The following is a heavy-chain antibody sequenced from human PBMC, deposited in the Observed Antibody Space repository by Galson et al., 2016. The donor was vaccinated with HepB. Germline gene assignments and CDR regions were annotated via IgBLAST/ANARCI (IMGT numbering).Heavy chain of an antibody. D-gene: IGHD5-24*01. CDR3: AKDAYTWRWLLSFFPDY. V-gene: IGHV3-30*18. J-gene: IGHJ4*02. Sequence: SLRVSCAASGFTFSDYGIHWVRQAPGKGLEWVAVLSFDGINKYYADSVKGRFTISRDNSKNTVYLQMNSLRAEDTAVYYCAKDAYTWRWLLSFFPDYWGQGTLVTVSS. CDR1: GFTFSDYG. CDR2: LSFDGINK.